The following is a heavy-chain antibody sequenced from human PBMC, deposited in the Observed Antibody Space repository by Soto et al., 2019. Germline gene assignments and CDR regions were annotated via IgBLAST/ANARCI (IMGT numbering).Heavy chain of an antibody. CDR1: GVTFSSYS. CDR3: AKHAGNYFDY. V-gene: IGHV1-69*13. D-gene: IGHD1-1*01. J-gene: IGHJ4*02. CDR2: IIPIFGTA. Sequence: SVKVSCKASGVTFSSYSISWVRQAPGQGLEWMGGIIPIFGTANYAQKFQGRVTITADESTSTAYMELSSLRSEDTAVYYCAKHAGNYFDYWGQGTLVTVSS.